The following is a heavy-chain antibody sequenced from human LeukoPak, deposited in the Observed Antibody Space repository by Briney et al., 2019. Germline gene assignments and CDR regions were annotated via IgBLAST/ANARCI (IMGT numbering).Heavy chain of an antibody. CDR2: IYYSGST. CDR3: ARGITGTTVGY. D-gene: IGHD1-7*01. J-gene: IGHJ4*02. Sequence: SETLSLTCTVSGGSISSHYWSWIRQPPGKGLEWIGYIYYSGSTNYNPSLKSRVTISVDTSKNQFSLKLSSVTAAGTAVYYCARGITGTTVGYWGQGTLVTVSS. V-gene: IGHV4-59*11. CDR1: GGSISSHY.